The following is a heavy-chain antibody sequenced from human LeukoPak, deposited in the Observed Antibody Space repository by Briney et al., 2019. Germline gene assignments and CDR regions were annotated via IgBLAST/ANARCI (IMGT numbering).Heavy chain of an antibody. V-gene: IGHV3-53*01. CDR3: ARLLVAAVGRYYYYYMDV. D-gene: IGHD1-26*01. CDR1: GFTVSSNY. CDR2: IYSGGST. Sequence: PGGSLRLSCAASGFTVSSNYMSWVRQAPGKGLEWVSVIYSGGSTYYADSVKGRFTISRDSSKNTLYLQMNSLRAEDTAVYYCARLLVAAVGRYYYYYMDVWGKGTTVTISS. J-gene: IGHJ6*03.